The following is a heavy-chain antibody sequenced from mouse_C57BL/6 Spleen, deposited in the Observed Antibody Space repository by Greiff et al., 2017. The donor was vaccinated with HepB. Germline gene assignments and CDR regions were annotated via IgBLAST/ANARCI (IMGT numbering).Heavy chain of an antibody. CDR3: MAYSNYVLFAY. Sequence: EVQLQQSGTVLARPGASVKMSCKTSGYTFTSYWMHWVKQRPGQGLEWIGAIYPGNSDTSYNQKFKGKAKLTAVTSASTAYMELSSLTNEDSAVYSCMAYSNYVLFAYWGQGTLVTVSA. CDR1: GYTFTSYW. CDR2: IYPGNSDT. V-gene: IGHV1-5*01. D-gene: IGHD2-5*01. J-gene: IGHJ3*01.